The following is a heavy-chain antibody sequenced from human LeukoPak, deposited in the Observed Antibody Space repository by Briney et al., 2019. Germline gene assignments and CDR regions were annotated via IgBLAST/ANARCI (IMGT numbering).Heavy chain of an antibody. J-gene: IGHJ4*02. CDR3: ALAYCGGDCYPGNFDY. Sequence: SVKVSCKASGGTFSSYAISWVRQAPGQGLEWMGGIIPIFGTANYAQKFQGRVTITADESTSTAYMELSSLRSEDTAVYYCALAYCGGDCYPGNFDYWGQGTLVTVSS. CDR1: GGTFSSYA. V-gene: IGHV1-69*13. CDR2: IIPIFGTA. D-gene: IGHD2-21*01.